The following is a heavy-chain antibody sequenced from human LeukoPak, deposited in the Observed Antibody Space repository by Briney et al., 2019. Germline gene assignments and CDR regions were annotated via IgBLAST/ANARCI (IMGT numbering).Heavy chain of an antibody. V-gene: IGHV3-23*01. CDR1: GFTFSSFS. D-gene: IGHD1-7*01. CDR2: VSGSAGRT. Sequence: GESLTLSCAASGFTFSSFSMTWVRQAPGKGLEWVSTVSGSAGRTDYADSVKGRFTISRDNLKNTLYLQMNGLRAEDTAVYFCAKFLAENYYFENWGPGTLVTVS. J-gene: IGHJ4*02. CDR3: AKFLAENYYFEN.